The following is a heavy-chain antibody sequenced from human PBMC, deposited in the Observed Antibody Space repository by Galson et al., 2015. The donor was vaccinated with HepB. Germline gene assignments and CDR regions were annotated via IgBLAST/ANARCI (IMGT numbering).Heavy chain of an antibody. Sequence: SLRLSCAASGFTFSSYGMHWVRQAPGKGLEWVAVIWYDGSNKYYADSVKGRFTISRDNSKNTLYLQMNSLRAEDTAVYHCARDGPLPIFGVVIIPAYNYYGMDVWGQGTTVTVSS. V-gene: IGHV3-33*01. J-gene: IGHJ6*02. D-gene: IGHD3-3*01. CDR3: ARDGPLPIFGVVIIPAYNYYGMDV. CDR1: GFTFSSYG. CDR2: IWYDGSNK.